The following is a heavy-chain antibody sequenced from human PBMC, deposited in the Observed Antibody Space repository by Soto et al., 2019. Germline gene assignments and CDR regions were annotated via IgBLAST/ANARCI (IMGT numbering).Heavy chain of an antibody. V-gene: IGHV3-15*07. J-gene: IGHJ3*02. Sequence: GGSLRLSCAASGFTFSNAWMDWVRQAQGKGLEWVGRIKSKTDGGTTDYAAPVKGRFTISRDDSKNTLYLQMNSLKTEDTAVYYCTTSGSSGWYAFDIWGQGTMVTVSS. CDR2: IKSKTDGGTT. CDR3: TTSGSSGWYAFDI. D-gene: IGHD3-22*01. CDR1: GFTFSNAW.